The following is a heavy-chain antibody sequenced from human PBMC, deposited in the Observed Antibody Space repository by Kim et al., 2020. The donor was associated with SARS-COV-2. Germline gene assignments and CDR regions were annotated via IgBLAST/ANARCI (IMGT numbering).Heavy chain of an antibody. CDR3: ARRDGVSARTFDY. J-gene: IGHJ4*02. Sequence: GGSLRLSCAASGFTFSTYAVSWVRQAPGKGLEWVSTITGSGGGTYYGDSVKGRFTISRDNSKNTLFLQMDSLRAEDTAVYFCARRDGVSARTFDYWGQGTLVTVSS. V-gene: IGHV3-23*01. D-gene: IGHD6-13*01. CDR2: ITGSGGGT. CDR1: GFTFSTYA.